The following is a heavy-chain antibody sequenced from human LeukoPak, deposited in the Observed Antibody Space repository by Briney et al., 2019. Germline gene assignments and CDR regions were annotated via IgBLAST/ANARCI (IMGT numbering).Heavy chain of an antibody. Sequence: SETLPLTCTVSGGSISSSSYYWGWIRQPPGKGLEWIGYIYYSGSTNYNPSLKSRVTISVDTSKNQFSLKLSSVTAADTAVYYCARVDSSSWYWGEGWFDPWGHGTLVTVSS. CDR3: ARVDSSSWYWGEGWFDP. V-gene: IGHV4-61*05. CDR2: IYYSGST. D-gene: IGHD6-13*01. J-gene: IGHJ5*02. CDR1: GGSISSSSYY.